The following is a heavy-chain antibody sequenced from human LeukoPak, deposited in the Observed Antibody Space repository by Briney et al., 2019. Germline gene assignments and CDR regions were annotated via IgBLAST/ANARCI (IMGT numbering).Heavy chain of an antibody. CDR2: IKQDGSEK. CDR1: GFTFSSYG. J-gene: IGHJ4*02. Sequence: PGGSLRLSCAASGFTFSSYGMHWVRQAPGKGLEWVANIKQDGSEKYYVDSVKGRFTISRDNAKNSLYLQMNSLRAEDTAVYYCARRSGTYSSSWYDYWGQGTLVTVSS. V-gene: IGHV3-7*01. CDR3: ARRSGTYSSSWYDY. D-gene: IGHD6-13*01.